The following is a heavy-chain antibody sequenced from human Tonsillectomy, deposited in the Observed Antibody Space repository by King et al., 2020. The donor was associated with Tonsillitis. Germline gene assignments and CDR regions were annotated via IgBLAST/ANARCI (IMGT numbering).Heavy chain of an antibody. Sequence: QLVQSGAEVKKPGSSVKVSCKASGGTFSTYTISWVRQAPGQGLEWMGRIIPILGIANYAQNFQGRVTLTADKSTSTAYMELSSLRSEDTAVYYCASGLNGFDYWGQGTLVTVSS. CDR2: IIPILGIA. CDR1: GGTFSTYT. V-gene: IGHV1-69*09. J-gene: IGHJ4*02. CDR3: ASGLNGFDY. D-gene: IGHD3-9*01.